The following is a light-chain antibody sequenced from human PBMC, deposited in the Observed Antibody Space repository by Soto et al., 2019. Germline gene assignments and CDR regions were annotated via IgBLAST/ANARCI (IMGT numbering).Light chain of an antibody. CDR2: RNS. CDR3: QSYDSSLSGAV. Sequence: QSVLTQPPSVSGAPGQRVTISCTWSSSNIGAGYDVHWYQQLPGTAPKLLIYRNSNRPSGVPDRFSGSKSGTSGSLAITGLQAEDEADYYCQSYDSSLSGAVFGGGTKLTVL. CDR1: SSNIGAGYD. J-gene: IGLJ2*01. V-gene: IGLV1-40*01.